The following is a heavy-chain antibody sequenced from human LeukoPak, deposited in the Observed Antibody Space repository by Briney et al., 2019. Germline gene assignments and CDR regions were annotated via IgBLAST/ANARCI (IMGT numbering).Heavy chain of an antibody. J-gene: IGHJ5*02. CDR1: GGSVSSGRDY. CDR2: SYYSGST. V-gene: IGHV4-61*01. CDR3: ARIGSWYLDWFDP. Sequence: PSETLSLTCTVSGGSVSSGRDYWSWIRQPPGKGLEWIGYSYYSGSTNYNPSLKSRVTISVDTSKNQFSLKLSSVTAADTAVYYCARIGSWYLDWFDPWGQGTLVTVSS. D-gene: IGHD6-13*01.